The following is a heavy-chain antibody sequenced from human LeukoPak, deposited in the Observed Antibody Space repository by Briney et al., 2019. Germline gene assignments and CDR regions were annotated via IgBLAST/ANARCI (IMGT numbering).Heavy chain of an antibody. V-gene: IGHV3-11*01. CDR3: ARDGGEGYYYYMDV. CDR1: GFVFSDYY. CDR2: ISSSGSTI. Sequence: PGGSLRLSCKASGFVFSDYYMSWIRQAPGKGLEWVSYISSSGSTIYYADSVKGRFTISRDNAKNSLYLQMNSLRAEDTALYHCARDGGEGYYYYMDVWGKGTTVTVSS. J-gene: IGHJ6*03. D-gene: IGHD2-21*01.